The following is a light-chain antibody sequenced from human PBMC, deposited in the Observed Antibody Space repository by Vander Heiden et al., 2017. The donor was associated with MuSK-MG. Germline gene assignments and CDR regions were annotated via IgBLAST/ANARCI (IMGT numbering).Light chain of an antibody. CDR1: TLSQRY. Sequence: SHELTQPPSVSVPPGQTARITCSGDTLSQRYANWFQQKPGQAPVLIIYKDTEKPSGIPERFSGSTSGATVTLTISGVQAEDEADYYCQSEDSSGNYVFASGTQVTVL. CDR2: KDT. CDR3: QSEDSSGNYV. J-gene: IGLJ1*01. V-gene: IGLV3-25*03.